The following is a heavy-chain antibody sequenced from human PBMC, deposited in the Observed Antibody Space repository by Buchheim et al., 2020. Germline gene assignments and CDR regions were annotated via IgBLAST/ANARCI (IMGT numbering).Heavy chain of an antibody. D-gene: IGHD3-22*01. CDR2: ISYDGSNK. Sequence: QVQLVESGGGVVQPGRSLRLSCAASGFTFSSYGMHWVRQAPGKGLEWVAVISYDGSNKYYADSVKGRFTISRDNSKNTLYLQMNSLRAEDTAVYYCAKDDYDSSGYYYLDGGGTIDYWGQGTL. V-gene: IGHV3-30*18. CDR1: GFTFSSYG. J-gene: IGHJ4*02. CDR3: AKDDYDSSGYYYLDGGGTIDY.